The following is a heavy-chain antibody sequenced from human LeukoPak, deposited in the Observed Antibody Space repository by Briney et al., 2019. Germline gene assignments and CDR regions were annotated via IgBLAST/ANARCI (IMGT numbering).Heavy chain of an antibody. Sequence: GSSVKVSCKASGGTFSSYAISWVRQAPGQGLEWMGWISAYNGNTNYAQKLQGRVTMTTDTSTSTAYMELRSLRSDDTAVYYCARDYRDFWSGSLWDAFDIWGQGTMVTVSS. V-gene: IGHV1-18*01. J-gene: IGHJ3*02. CDR1: GGTFSSYA. CDR2: ISAYNGNT. CDR3: ARDYRDFWSGSLWDAFDI. D-gene: IGHD3-3*01.